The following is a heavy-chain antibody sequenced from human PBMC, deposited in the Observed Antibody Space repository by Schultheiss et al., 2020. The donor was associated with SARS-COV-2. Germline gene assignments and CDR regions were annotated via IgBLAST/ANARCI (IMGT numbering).Heavy chain of an antibody. D-gene: IGHD3-3*01. Sequence: GGSLRLSCAASGFTFSSYWMSWVRQAPGKGLEWVANIKQDGSEKYYVDSVKGRFTISRDNAKNSLYLQMNSLRAEDTAVYYCARGRGPTWFGRYDFWSGYTHDYWGQGTLVTVSS. J-gene: IGHJ4*02. V-gene: IGHV3-7*01. CDR2: IKQDGSEK. CDR1: GFTFSSYW. CDR3: ARGRGPTWFGRYDFWSGYTHDY.